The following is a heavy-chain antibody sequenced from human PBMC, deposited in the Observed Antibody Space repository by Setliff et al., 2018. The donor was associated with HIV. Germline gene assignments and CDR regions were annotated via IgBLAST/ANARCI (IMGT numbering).Heavy chain of an antibody. CDR3: ARVFSAGWFDS. CDR2: IRPADSDT. V-gene: IGHV5-51*01. Sequence: GESLKISCQGSGYSFPNYWIGWVRQTPGKGLEWVGIIRPADSDTRVNPSFQGHVTISADKSISTTYLQWSSLRASDTAMYYCARVFSAGWFDSWGQGTLVTVSS. D-gene: IGHD6-13*01. CDR1: GYSFPNYW. J-gene: IGHJ5*01.